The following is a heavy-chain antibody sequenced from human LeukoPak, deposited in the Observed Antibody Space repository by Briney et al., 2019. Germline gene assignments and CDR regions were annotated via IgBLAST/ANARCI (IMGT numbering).Heavy chain of an antibody. J-gene: IGHJ4*02. CDR3: ARGESRGYSWFDY. D-gene: IGHD5-18*01. CDR2: ISGSGTA. V-gene: IGHV4-4*07. CDR1: AGSINTYF. Sequence: SETLSLTCAVSAGSINTYFWTWVRQPAGKGLEWIGRISGSGTAFYNPSLESRVTISLDTANYQLFLRMTSVSAADTAVYYGARGESRGYSWFDYWGQGTLVTVSS.